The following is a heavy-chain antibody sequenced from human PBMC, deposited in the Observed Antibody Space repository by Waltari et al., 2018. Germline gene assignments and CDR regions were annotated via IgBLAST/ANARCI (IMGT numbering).Heavy chain of an antibody. D-gene: IGHD3-22*01. Sequence: QVQLVQSGAEVKKPGSSVKVSCKASGGTFSSYAISWVRQAPGQGLEWMGGIIPIFGTANYAQKFQGRVTITADESTSTAYMELSSLRSEDTAVYYCARARDYYDSSGYYRSAFDIWGQGTMVTVSS. CDR1: GGTFSSYA. CDR3: ARARDYYDSSGYYRSAFDI. V-gene: IGHV1-69*01. J-gene: IGHJ3*02. CDR2: IIPIFGTA.